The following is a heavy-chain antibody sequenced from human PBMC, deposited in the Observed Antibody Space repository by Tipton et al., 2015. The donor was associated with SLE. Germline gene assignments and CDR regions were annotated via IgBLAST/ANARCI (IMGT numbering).Heavy chain of an antibody. V-gene: IGHV3-7*01. CDR2: IKQDGSDK. CDR3: ARETASGAFDI. D-gene: IGHD3-10*01. J-gene: IGHJ3*02. Sequence: SLRLSCTVSGFTFSNYWMSWVRQAPGKGLEWVANIKQDGSDKYYVDSVKGRITISRDNAENSLYLQMNSLSADDTAVYYCARETASGAFDIWGLGTMVTVFS. CDR1: GFTFSNYW.